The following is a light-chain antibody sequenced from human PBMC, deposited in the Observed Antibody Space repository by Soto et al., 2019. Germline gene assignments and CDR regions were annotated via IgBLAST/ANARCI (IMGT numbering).Light chain of an antibody. CDR3: HQYYGYPYT. J-gene: IGKJ2*01. CDR1: QNINTW. V-gene: IGKV1-5*01. Sequence: DIQMTQSPAPLSASIGDRITITCRASQNINTWLAWYQQKPGRAPKVLIYDASSLESGVPSRISGSGSGTEFILTISRLQLDDFATYYCHQYYGYPYTFGQGTKLEIK. CDR2: DAS.